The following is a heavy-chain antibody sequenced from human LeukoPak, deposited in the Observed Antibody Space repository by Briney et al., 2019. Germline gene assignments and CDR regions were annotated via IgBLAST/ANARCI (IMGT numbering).Heavy chain of an antibody. CDR1: GFTVSSYA. Sequence: GGSLRLSCATSGFTVSSYAMSWVRQAPGMGLEWVSAISASGGSTYYADSVKGRFTISRDSSKSTLYLQMNTLKAEDTAVYYCAKRIATDGPYFGYWGQGALVTVSS. CDR2: ISASGGST. V-gene: IGHV3-23*01. J-gene: IGHJ4*02. D-gene: IGHD6-13*01. CDR3: AKRIATDGPYFGY.